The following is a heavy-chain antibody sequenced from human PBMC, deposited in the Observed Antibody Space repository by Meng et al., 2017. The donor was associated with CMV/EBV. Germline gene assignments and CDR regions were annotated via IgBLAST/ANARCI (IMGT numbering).Heavy chain of an antibody. CDR3: ARRDYSNHYYFDY. CDR1: GGYFRGYY. Sequence: QVQLQTVGAGLLKPSETPSLTRAFYGGYFRGYYSGWNRQPPGKGLEWIGEINHSGSTNYNPSLKSRVTISVDTSKNQFSLKLSSVTAADTAVYYCARRDYSNHYYFDYWGQGTLVTVSS. CDR2: INHSGST. D-gene: IGHD4-11*01. J-gene: IGHJ4*02. V-gene: IGHV4-34*01.